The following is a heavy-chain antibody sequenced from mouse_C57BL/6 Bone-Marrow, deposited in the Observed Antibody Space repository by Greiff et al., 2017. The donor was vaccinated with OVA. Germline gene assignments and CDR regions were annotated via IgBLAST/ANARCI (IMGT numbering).Heavy chain of an antibody. V-gene: IGHV1-19*01. Sequence: VQLQQSGPVLVKPGASVKMSCKASGYTFTDYYMNWVKQSHGKSLEWIGVINPYNGGTSYNQKFKGKATLTVDKSSSTAYMELNSLTSEDSAVYYCANYYGSSYPAWFAYWGQGTLVTVSA. D-gene: IGHD1-1*01. J-gene: IGHJ3*01. CDR1: GYTFTDYY. CDR3: ANYYGSSYPAWFAY. CDR2: INPYNGGT.